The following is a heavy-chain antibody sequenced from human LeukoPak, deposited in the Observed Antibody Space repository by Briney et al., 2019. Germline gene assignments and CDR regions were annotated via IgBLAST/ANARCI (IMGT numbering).Heavy chain of an antibody. D-gene: IGHD2-15*01. CDR1: GYSFTSYW. V-gene: IGHV5-10-1*01. Sequence: GASLKISCKGSGYSFTSYWISWVRQMPGKGLEWMGRIDPSDSYTNYSPSFQGHVTISVDKSISTAYLQWSSLKASDTAMYYCARRLQRYFDYWGQGTLVTVSS. CDR3: ARRLQRYFDY. CDR2: IDPSDSYT. J-gene: IGHJ4*02.